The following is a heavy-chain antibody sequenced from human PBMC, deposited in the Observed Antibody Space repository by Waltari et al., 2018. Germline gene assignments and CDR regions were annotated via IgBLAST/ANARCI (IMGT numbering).Heavy chain of an antibody. J-gene: IGHJ4*02. CDR1: GASISSSSYY. V-gene: IGHV4-39*07. Sequence: QLQLQESGSGLVKPSETLSLTCTISGASISSSSYYLGWIRQHPGKGLEWIGSIYYSGSTYYNPSLKSRVTISVDTSKNQFSLKLSSVTAADTAVYYCAREGYDSSGLYYFDYWGQGTLVTVSS. CDR2: IYYSGST. D-gene: IGHD3-22*01. CDR3: AREGYDSSGLYYFDY.